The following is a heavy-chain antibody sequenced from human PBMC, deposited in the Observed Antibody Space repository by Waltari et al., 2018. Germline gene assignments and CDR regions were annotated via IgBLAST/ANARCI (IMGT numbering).Heavy chain of an antibody. CDR3: ARDTSFWSGYYPDPDFDY. J-gene: IGHJ4*02. Sequence: QLQLQESGPGLVKPSETLSLTCTVSGGSISSSSYYWGWIRQPPGKGLEWIGSIYYSGSTYYNPSLKRRVTISVDTSKNQFSLKLSSVTAADTAVYYCARDTSFWSGYYPDPDFDYWGQGTLVTVSS. V-gene: IGHV4-39*07. CDR2: IYYSGST. D-gene: IGHD3-3*01. CDR1: GGSISSSSYY.